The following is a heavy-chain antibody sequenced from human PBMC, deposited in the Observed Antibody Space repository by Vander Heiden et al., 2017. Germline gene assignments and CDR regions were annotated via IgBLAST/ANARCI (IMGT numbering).Heavy chain of an antibody. J-gene: IGHJ3*02. D-gene: IGHD2-15*01. Sequence: QVHLQVSCPVLVKPSETLSLTCTASGGSISNYSWTWIRQSPGSGLEGVGYIFYSGSTNYNPALKSRVTISVDTSKKKSSLRLSSVTAADTAVFYCARHTGWFPAFDIWGQGTMVTVSS. CDR3: ARHTGWFPAFDI. CDR1: GGSISNYS. V-gene: IGHV4-59*08. CDR2: IFYSGST.